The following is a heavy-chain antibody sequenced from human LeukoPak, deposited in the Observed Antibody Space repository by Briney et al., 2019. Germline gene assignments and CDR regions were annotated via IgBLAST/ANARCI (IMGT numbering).Heavy chain of an antibody. CDR2: ISYDGSNK. J-gene: IGHJ4*02. CDR3: AKSQIQQWLVPDY. CDR1: GFTFSSYG. V-gene: IGHV3-30*18. D-gene: IGHD6-19*01. Sequence: GGSLRLSCAASGFTFSSYGMHWVRQAPGKGLEWVVVISYDGSNKYYADSVKGRFTISRDNSKNTLYLQMNSLRAEDTAVYYCAKSQIQQWLVPDYWGQGTLVTVSS.